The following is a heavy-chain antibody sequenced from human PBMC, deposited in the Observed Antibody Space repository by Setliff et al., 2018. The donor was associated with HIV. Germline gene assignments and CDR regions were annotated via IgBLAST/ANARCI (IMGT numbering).Heavy chain of an antibody. CDR2: IWYDGNNK. D-gene: IGHD3-16*01. CDR3: ASEESASPWGYYHHYIDV. Sequence: GGSLRLSCAASGFTFSRYGMHWVRQPPDKGLEWVAIIWYDGNNKQYPDSMRGRFTIARDNSNNMLYMQMNSLITEDTAVYYCASEESASPWGYYHHYIDVWCKGTTVTVS. V-gene: IGHV3-33*01. J-gene: IGHJ6*03. CDR1: GFTFSRYG.